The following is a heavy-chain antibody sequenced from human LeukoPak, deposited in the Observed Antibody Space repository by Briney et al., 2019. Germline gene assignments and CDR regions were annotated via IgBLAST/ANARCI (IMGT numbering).Heavy chain of an antibody. D-gene: IGHD6-19*01. CDR3: ARSSLAVAGSVFDY. V-gene: IGHV1-18*01. CDR2: ISTYNGIT. J-gene: IGHJ4*02. CDR1: GYTFTTYG. Sequence: ASVKVSCKSSGYTFTTYGITWVRQAPGQGLEWIGWISTYNGITNYAQKLQGRVTMTTDTSTSTAYMELRSLRSDDTAVYYGARSSLAVAGSVFDYWGQGTLVTVSS.